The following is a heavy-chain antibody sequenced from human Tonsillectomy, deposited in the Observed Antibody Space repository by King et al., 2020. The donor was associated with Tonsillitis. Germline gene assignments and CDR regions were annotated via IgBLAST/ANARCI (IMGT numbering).Heavy chain of an antibody. CDR3: TYSRGYFAFDF. J-gene: IGHJ4*02. CDR2: ITSTANTQ. CDR1: GFTFSSYG. V-gene: IGHV3-48*01. Sequence: EAQLVQSGGGLVKPEKSLRLSCAASGFTFSSYGMHWVRQAPGKGLEWVAFITSTANTQYYADSVKGRFTISRDNAKNSLYLQMNSLRAEDTAVYYCTYSRGYFAFDFWGQGTLVTVSS. D-gene: IGHD6-19*01.